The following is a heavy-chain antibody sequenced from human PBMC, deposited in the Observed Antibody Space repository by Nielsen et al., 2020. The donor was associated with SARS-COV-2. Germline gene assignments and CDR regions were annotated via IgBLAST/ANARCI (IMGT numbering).Heavy chain of an antibody. CDR3: ARGIVVVPAASRTYYYGMDV. V-gene: IGHV1-18*01. J-gene: IGHJ6*02. CDR1: GYTFTSYG. Sequence: ASVKVSCKASGYTFTSYGISWVRQAPGQGLEWMGWISAYNGNTNYAQKLQGRVTMTTDTSTSTAYMELRSLRSGDTAVYYCARGIVVVPAASRTYYYGMDVWGQGTTVTVSS. D-gene: IGHD2-2*01. CDR2: ISAYNGNT.